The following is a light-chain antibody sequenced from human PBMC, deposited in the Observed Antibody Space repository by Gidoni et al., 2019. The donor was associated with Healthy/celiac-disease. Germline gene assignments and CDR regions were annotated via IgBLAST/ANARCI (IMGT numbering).Light chain of an antibody. CDR1: QDISNY. J-gene: IGKJ3*01. CDR3: QQYDNLPLT. Sequence: DIQMTQSPSSLSASVGDRVTITCQASQDISNYLNWYQQKTGKAPKLLIYDASNLETGVPSRFSGSGSGTDFTFTISSLQPEDIATYYCQQYDNLPLTFXPXTKVDIK. CDR2: DAS. V-gene: IGKV1-33*01.